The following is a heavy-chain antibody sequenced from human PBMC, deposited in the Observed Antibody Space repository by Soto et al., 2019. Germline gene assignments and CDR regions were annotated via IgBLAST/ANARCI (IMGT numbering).Heavy chain of an antibody. V-gene: IGHV2-5*02. CDR2: IYWDDDK. Sequence: ITLTGSGPTLVKPTQTLTLTCTFSGFSLSPSSGGVGWVRQPPGKALEGLALIYWDDDKRYRPSLKSRLTITKDTSKNQVVLTMTNMDPVDTATYYCGYVYYNSGRWDAWGQGTLVTVSS. D-gene: IGHD3-10*01. CDR3: GYVYYNSGRWDA. CDR1: GFSLSPSSGG. J-gene: IGHJ5*02.